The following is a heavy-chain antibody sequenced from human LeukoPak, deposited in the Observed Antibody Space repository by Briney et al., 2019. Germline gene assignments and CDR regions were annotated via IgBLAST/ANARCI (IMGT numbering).Heavy chain of an antibody. CDR1: GVTFSSYS. D-gene: IGHD2-2*01. J-gene: IGHJ4*02. Sequence: GGSLRLSCAASGVTFSSYSMNWVRQAPGKGLEWVSSISSSSRSIYYADSLKGRSTTSRHNAKNSLYLQMNSLRAEDTAVYSCAWPPAPWGQGTLVTVSS. V-gene: IGHV3-21*01. CDR2: ISSSSRSI. CDR3: AWPPAP.